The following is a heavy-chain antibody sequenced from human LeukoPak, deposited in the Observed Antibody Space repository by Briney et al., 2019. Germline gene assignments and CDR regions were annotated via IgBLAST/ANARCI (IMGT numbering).Heavy chain of an antibody. J-gene: IGHJ4*02. D-gene: IGHD5-12*01. V-gene: IGHV3-66*01. CDR3: ARAGNSGYDNNFDY. CDR1: GFTVSSNY. CDR2: IYSGGST. Sequence: GGSLRLSCAASGFTVSSNYMSWVRQAPGKGLEWVAVIYSGGSTYYADSVKGRLTISRDNSKNTLYLQMNSLRAEDTALYYCARAGNSGYDNNFDYWGQGTLVTVSS.